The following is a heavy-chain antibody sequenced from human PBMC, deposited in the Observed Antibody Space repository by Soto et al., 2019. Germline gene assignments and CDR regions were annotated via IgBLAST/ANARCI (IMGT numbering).Heavy chain of an antibody. V-gene: IGHV4-59*01. D-gene: IGHD3-16*01. Sequence: SETLSLTCTVSGGSISHYYWSWIRQPPGKGLEWIAYIYYNGTTNSNPSLKGRVTISLDMSKSQFSLKLTFVTAADTAVYYCTRGHWALDSWAQGTLVTVSS. CDR2: IYYNGTT. CDR1: GGSISHYY. J-gene: IGHJ5*01. CDR3: TRGHWALDS.